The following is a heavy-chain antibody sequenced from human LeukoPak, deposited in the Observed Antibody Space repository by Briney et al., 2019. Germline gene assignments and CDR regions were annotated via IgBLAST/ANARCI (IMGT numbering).Heavy chain of an antibody. CDR3: ARDLRCRRRHIVATECKSSYYYYGMDV. CDR1: GDSVSNNSAA. J-gene: IGHJ6*02. Sequence: SQTLSLTCAISGDSVSNNSAAWNWIRQSPSRGLEWLGRTYYRSKWYNDYAVSVRSRITINPDTSKNQFSLQLNSVTPEDTAVYYCARDLRCRRRHIVATECKSSYYYYGMDVWGQGTTVTVSS. V-gene: IGHV6-1*01. D-gene: IGHD5-12*01. CDR2: TYYRSKWYN.